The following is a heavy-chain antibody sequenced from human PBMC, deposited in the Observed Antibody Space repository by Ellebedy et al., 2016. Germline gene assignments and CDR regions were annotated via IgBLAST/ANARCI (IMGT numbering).Heavy chain of an antibody. D-gene: IGHD3-16*01. CDR1: GSTPRNFW. CDR2: IDQHGHQQ. Sequence: GGSLRLSXPASGSTPRNFWMGCVRQVPGKGLEWVAHIDQHGHQQYHPDSVTGRFTISRDDAENSLFLQMNSLRAEGTAVYYCARDPLGPDIYDVWGKGTTVTVSS. V-gene: IGHV3-7*01. CDR3: ARDPLGPDIYDV. J-gene: IGHJ6*04.